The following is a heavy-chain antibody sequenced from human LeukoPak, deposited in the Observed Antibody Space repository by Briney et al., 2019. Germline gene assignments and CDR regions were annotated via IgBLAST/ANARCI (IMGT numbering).Heavy chain of an antibody. CDR1: GFTFSNAW. Sequence: GGSLRLSCAASGFTFSNAWMSWVRQAPGKGLEWVSYISSSSSTIYYADSVKGRFTISRDNAKNSLYLQMNSLRAEDTAVYYCARDQGRGFDYWGQGTLVTVSS. CDR3: ARDQGRGFDY. D-gene: IGHD3-10*01. J-gene: IGHJ4*02. V-gene: IGHV3-48*04. CDR2: ISSSSSTI.